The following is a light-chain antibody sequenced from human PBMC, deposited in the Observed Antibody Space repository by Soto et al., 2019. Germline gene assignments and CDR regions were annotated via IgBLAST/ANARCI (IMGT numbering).Light chain of an antibody. CDR1: SSDVGSYNL. Sequence: QSVLTQPASVSGSPGQSITISCTGSSSDVGSYNLVSWYQQVPGKAPKVMIYEVTKRPSGVSNRFSGSKSGNTASLTISGLQAEDEADYSCCSYGGRATWVFGGGTKVTVL. CDR2: EVT. J-gene: IGLJ3*02. V-gene: IGLV2-23*02. CDR3: CSYGGRATWV.